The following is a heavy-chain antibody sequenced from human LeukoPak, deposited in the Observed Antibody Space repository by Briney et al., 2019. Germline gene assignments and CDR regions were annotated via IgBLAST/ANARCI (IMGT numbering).Heavy chain of an antibody. CDR2: IYYSGST. Sequence: SETLSLTCSVSGGSIGTYYWSWIRQPPGKGLEWIGYIYYSGSTNYNPSLKSRVTISVDTSKNQFSLKLSSVTAADTAVYYCARGYQLLFYWGQGTLVTVSS. V-gene: IGHV4-59*01. J-gene: IGHJ4*02. D-gene: IGHD2-2*01. CDR3: ARGYQLLFY. CDR1: GGSIGTYY.